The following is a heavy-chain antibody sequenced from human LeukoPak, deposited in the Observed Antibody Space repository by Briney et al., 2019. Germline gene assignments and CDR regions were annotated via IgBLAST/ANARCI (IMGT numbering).Heavy chain of an antibody. CDR2: ISYDGSNK. CDR1: GFTLSSYA. J-gene: IGHJ6*02. CDR3: ASDYVVLPAAIEYYYYGMDV. Sequence: GGSLRLSCAASGFTLSSYAMHWVRQAPGKGLEGVAVISYDGSNKYYADCVKGRFTISRDNTKNTLYLHMNSLRAEDTAVSSCASDYVVLPAAIEYYYYGMDVWGHGTTVTVSS. V-gene: IGHV3-30*04. D-gene: IGHD2-2*02.